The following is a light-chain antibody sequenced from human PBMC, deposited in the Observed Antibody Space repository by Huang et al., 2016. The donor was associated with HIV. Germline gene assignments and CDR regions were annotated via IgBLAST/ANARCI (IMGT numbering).Light chain of an antibody. J-gene: IGKJ1*01. V-gene: IGKV1-17*03. CDR2: AAS. CDR1: QAISNY. Sequence: DIQMTQSPSAMSASVGAKVTITCRASQAISNYLVWFQQKPGRAPKRLIYAASSLQSGVPSRFSGSGYGTKFALTISRLQPEDFATYFCLQHHAYPRTFGPGTKVEVQ. CDR3: LQHHAYPRT.